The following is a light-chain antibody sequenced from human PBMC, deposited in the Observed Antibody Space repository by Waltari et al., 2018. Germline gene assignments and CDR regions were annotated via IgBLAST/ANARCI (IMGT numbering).Light chain of an antibody. J-gene: IGKJ1*01. CDR2: WAS. V-gene: IGKV4-1*01. Sequence: DIVMTQSPDSLTVSLGERATIHCKSRQSILYSSNNLNYLAWYQQRPGQPPKLLIYWASTRESGVPDRFSGSGSGTDFTLTISSLQAEDVAVYYCQQYYGSPPWTFGQGTKVEIK. CDR3: QQYYGSPPWT. CDR1: QSILYSSNNLNY.